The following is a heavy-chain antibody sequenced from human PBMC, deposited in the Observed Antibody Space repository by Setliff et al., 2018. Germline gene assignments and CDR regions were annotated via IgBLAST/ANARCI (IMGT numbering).Heavy chain of an antibody. CDR1: GGSISNTYYY. CDR3: ARENGYCSGGACYFMFDY. V-gene: IGHV4-61*10. Sequence: KPSETLSLTCTVSGGSISNTYYYWSWIRQPAGKGLEWIGYIHYSGTTNYNPSLKSRVTLSLDTAKNQFSLELRAVTAADTALYYCARENGYCSGGACYFMFDYWGQGTLVTVSS. D-gene: IGHD2-15*01. CDR2: IHYSGTT. J-gene: IGHJ4*02.